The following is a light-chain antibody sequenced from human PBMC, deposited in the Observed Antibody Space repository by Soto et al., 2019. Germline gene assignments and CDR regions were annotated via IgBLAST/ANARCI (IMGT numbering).Light chain of an antibody. J-gene: IGLJ1*01. CDR1: SSNIGGHS. V-gene: IGLV1-51*01. CDR3: GSWDSSLSAYV. Sequence: QSVMTQPPSVSAAPGQKVTISCSGSSSNIGGHSVSWYQQLPGTAPQLRIYDDNKRPSGIPDRCSGSKSGTSATLGITGFQTGDEADYYCGSWDSSLSAYVFGTGTKLPVL. CDR2: DDN.